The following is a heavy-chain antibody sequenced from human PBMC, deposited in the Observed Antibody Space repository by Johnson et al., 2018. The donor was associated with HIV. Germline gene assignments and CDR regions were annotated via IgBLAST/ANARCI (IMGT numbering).Heavy chain of an antibody. CDR1: GFTFITYA. CDR2: ISSSGSTI. D-gene: IGHD7-27*01. V-gene: IGHV3-48*04. CDR3: ARESRLGPLAHAFDI. J-gene: IGHJ3*02. Sequence: MLLVESGGGLVQPGGSLRLSCAASGFTFITYAMSWVRQAPGKGLEWVSYISSSGSTIYYADSVKGRFTISRDNAKNSLYLQMNSLRAEDTAVYYCARESRLGPLAHAFDIWGQGTVVTVSS.